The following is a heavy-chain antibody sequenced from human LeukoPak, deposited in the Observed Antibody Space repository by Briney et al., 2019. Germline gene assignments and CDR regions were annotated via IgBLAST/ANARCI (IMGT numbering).Heavy chain of an antibody. V-gene: IGHV1-8*03. CDR2: MNPNSGNT. Sequence: GASVKVSCKASGYTFTSYDINWVRQATGQGLEWMGWMNPNSGNTGYAQKFQGRVTITRNTSISTAYMELSSLRSEDTAVYYCAKDGEHQDYYYYYMDVWGKGTTVTISS. D-gene: IGHD1/OR15-1a*01. CDR1: GYTFTSYD. CDR3: AKDGEHQDYYYYYMDV. J-gene: IGHJ6*03.